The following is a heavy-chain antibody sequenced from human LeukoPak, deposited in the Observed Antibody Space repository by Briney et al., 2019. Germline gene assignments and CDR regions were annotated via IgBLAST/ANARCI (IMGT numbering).Heavy chain of an antibody. CDR2: IYYSGST. Sequence: SETLSLTCTVSGGSINSYYWSWIRQPPGKGLKWIGYIYYSGSTNYNPSLKSRVTISVDTSKNQFSLKLSSVTAADTAVYYCARVLFYYDSSGYYLQVFDYWGQGTLVTVSS. CDR1: GGSINSYY. V-gene: IGHV4-59*01. J-gene: IGHJ4*02. CDR3: ARVLFYYDSSGYYLQVFDY. D-gene: IGHD3-22*01.